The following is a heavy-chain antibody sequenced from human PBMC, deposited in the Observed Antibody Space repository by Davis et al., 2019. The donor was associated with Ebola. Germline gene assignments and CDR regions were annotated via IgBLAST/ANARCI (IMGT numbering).Heavy chain of an antibody. CDR2: INHSGST. J-gene: IGHJ4*02. V-gene: IGHV4-39*01. CDR3: ARHTVPYYFDY. Sequence: SETLSLTCTVSGGSISSSSYYWGWIRQPPGKGLEWIGEINHSGSTNYNPSLKSRVTISVDTSKNQFSLKLSSVTAADTAVYYCARHTVPYYFDYWGQGTLVTVSS. D-gene: IGHD4-17*01. CDR1: GGSISSSSYY.